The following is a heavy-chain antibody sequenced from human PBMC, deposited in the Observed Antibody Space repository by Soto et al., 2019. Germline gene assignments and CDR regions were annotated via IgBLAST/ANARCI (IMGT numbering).Heavy chain of an antibody. CDR1: GGSISSYY. Sequence: SETLSLTCTVSGGSISSYYWSWIRQPPGKGLEWIGYIYYSGSTNYNPSLKSRVTISVDTSKNQFSLKLSSVTAADTAVYYCARVLCLEWSPFWDYYYGMDVWGQGTTVTVSS. J-gene: IGHJ6*02. CDR3: ARVLCLEWSPFWDYYYGMDV. D-gene: IGHD3-3*01. CDR2: IYYSGST. V-gene: IGHV4-59*01.